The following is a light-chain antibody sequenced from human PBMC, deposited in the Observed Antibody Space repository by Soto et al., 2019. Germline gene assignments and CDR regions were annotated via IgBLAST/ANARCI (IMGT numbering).Light chain of an antibody. J-gene: IGLJ1*01. CDR1: SSNIGSES. V-gene: IGLV1-44*01. CDR3: AAWDDSLNGYV. CDR2: SFN. Sequence: ALTQPPSTSGTPGQRVTISCSGSSSNIGSESVNWYQQLPGTAPKLLIYSFNQRPSGVPDRFSGSKSGTSASLAISGLQSEDEADYICAAWDDSLNGYVFGLGTKVTVL.